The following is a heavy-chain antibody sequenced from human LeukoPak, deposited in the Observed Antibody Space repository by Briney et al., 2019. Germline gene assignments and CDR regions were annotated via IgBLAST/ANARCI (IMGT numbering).Heavy chain of an antibody. J-gene: IGHJ4*02. Sequence: PSETLSLTCTVSGGSISSSSYYWGWIRQPPGKGLEWIGSIYYSGSTYYNPSLKSRVTISVDTSKNLFSLKLSSVTAADTAVYYCASSYSSSWLRFDYWGQGTLVTVSS. CDR1: GGSISSSSYY. CDR2: IYYSGST. CDR3: ASSYSSSWLRFDY. D-gene: IGHD6-13*01. V-gene: IGHV4-39*01.